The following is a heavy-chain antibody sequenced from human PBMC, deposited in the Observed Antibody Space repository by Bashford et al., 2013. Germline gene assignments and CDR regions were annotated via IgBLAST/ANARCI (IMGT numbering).Heavy chain of an antibody. J-gene: IGHJ5*02. CDR2: SITLGST. CDR3: ARGRYCTNGVCPLSGFDP. D-gene: IGHD2-8*01. CDR1: WLHSRSSSYV. Sequence: TSSVDPVPHPALSLWLHSRSSSYVLGLGSASPQGRGWSGLGISITLGSTIYNPSLKSRLTLSIDTSKNQFSLKLSSVTAADTAMYYCARGRYCTNGVCPLSGFDPWGQGTLVTVSS. V-gene: IGHV4-61*05.